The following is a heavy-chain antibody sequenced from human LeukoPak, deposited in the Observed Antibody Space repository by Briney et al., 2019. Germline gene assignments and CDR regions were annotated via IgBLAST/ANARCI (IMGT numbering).Heavy chain of an antibody. V-gene: IGHV4-38-2*02. D-gene: IGHD6-13*01. Sequence: SETLSLTCSVSGYSISSGFYWGWIRQPPGKGLEWIGSIYYSGSTYYNPSLKSRVTISVDTSKNQFSLKLSSVTAADTAVYYCARELSSSSWYVPWFDPWGQGTLVTVSS. CDR1: GYSISSGFY. J-gene: IGHJ5*02. CDR3: ARELSSSSWYVPWFDP. CDR2: IYYSGST.